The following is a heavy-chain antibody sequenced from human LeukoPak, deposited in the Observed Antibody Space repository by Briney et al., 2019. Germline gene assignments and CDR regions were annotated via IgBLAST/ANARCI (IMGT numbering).Heavy chain of an antibody. CDR3: AREYTLYRSGWFLDY. V-gene: IGHV4-39*07. D-gene: IGHD6-19*01. J-gene: IGHJ4*02. CDR1: CDSSSSSFYY. CDR2: IDYSGTT. Sequence: SETLAPTCAGPCDSSSSSFYYLGRPRHPAGEGVGWIESIDYSGTTYYKPSLKIRSTISVDTSKNQFSLKLSSVTAADTAVYYCAREYTLYRSGWFLDYWGQGTVVTVSS.